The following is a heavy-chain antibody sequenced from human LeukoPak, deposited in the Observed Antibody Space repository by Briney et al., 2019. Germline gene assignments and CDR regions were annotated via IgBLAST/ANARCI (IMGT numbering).Heavy chain of an antibody. CDR1: GFTFSSYS. Sequence: GGSLRLSCAASGFTFSSYSVNWVRQAPGKGLEWVSSISSSSSYIYYADSVKGRFTISRDNAKNSLYLQMNSLRAEDTAVYYCARDRGYYDSSGYRTYYFDYWGQGTLVTVSS. D-gene: IGHD3-22*01. CDR3: ARDRGYYDSSGYRTYYFDY. CDR2: ISSSSSYI. V-gene: IGHV3-21*01. J-gene: IGHJ4*02.